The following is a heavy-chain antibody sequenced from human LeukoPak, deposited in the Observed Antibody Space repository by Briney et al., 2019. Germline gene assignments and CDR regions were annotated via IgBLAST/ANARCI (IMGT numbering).Heavy chain of an antibody. CDR1: GFTVSSNY. CDR2: IYSGGST. Sequence: GGSLRLSCAASGFTVSSNYMSWVRQAPGKGLEWVSVIYSGGSTYYADSVKGRFTISRDNSKNTLYLQMNSLRAEDTAVYYCARQYYDILTGYPAEFDYWGQGTLVTASS. D-gene: IGHD3-9*01. J-gene: IGHJ4*02. CDR3: ARQYYDILTGYPAEFDY. V-gene: IGHV3-66*02.